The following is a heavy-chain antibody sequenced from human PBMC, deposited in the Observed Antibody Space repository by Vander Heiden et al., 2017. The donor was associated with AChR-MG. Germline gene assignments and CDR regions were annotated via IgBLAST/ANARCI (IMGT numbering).Heavy chain of an antibody. V-gene: IGHV3-30-3*01. CDR1: GFTFSSYA. J-gene: IGHJ3*02. Sequence: QVQLVASGGGVVQPGRSLRLSRAASGFTFSSYAMHWVRQAPGKGLEWVAVISYDGSNKYYADSVKGRFTISRDNSKNTLYLQMNSLRAEDTAVYYCARMSGTDAFDIWGQGTMVTVSS. CDR2: ISYDGSNK. CDR3: ARMSGTDAFDI.